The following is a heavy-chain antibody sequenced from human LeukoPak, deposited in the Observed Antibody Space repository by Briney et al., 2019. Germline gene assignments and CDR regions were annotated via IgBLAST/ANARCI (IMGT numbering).Heavy chain of an antibody. J-gene: IGHJ4*02. Sequence: ASVKVSCKASGYTFTSYYMHWVRQAPGQGLEWMGIINPSGGSTSYAQKFQGRVTMTRDMSTSTVYMELSSLRSEETAVYYCARGLNYDSSGYYFDYWGQGTLVTVSS. CDR1: GYTFTSYY. D-gene: IGHD3-22*01. V-gene: IGHV1-46*01. CDR2: INPSGGST. CDR3: ARGLNYDSSGYYFDY.